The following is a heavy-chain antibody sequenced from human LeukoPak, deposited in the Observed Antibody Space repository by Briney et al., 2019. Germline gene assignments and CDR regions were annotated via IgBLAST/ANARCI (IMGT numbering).Heavy chain of an antibody. Sequence: SETLSLTCTVSGGSISSGGSYWSWIRQHPGKGLEWIGYIYYSGSTCYNPSLKSRVTISVDTSKNQFSLKLSSVTAADTAVYYCARAGPPDDSRTPWGQGTLVTVSS. CDR1: GGSISSGGSY. D-gene: IGHD3-22*01. V-gene: IGHV4-31*03. J-gene: IGHJ5*02. CDR2: IYYSGST. CDR3: ARAGPPDDSRTP.